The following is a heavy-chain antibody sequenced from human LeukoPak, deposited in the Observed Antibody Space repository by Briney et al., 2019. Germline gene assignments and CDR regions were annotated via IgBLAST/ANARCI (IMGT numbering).Heavy chain of an antibody. CDR2: IRYDGSNK. J-gene: IGHJ5*02. D-gene: IGHD3-9*01. V-gene: IGHV3-30*02. CDR3: PKERAFNTLFWALYP. CDR1: GFTFSSYD. Sequence: AGSLRLSCAASGFTFSSYDMRWGRQAPGKGLEWVAFIRYDGSNKYYADSVKGRFTISRDNSKNTLYLQMNSLRAEDTAVYYFPKERAFNTLFWALYPWGQGTLVTVSS.